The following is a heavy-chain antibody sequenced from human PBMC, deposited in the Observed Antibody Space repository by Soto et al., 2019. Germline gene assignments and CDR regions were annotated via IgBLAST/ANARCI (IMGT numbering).Heavy chain of an antibody. CDR1: GGSINSGGYY. Sequence: QVQLQESGPGLVKPSQTLSLTCTVSGGSINSGGYYWSWIRQHPGKGLEWIGYIYYSGSTYYNPSLKSRVTISVDTSKNQFSLKLSSVTAADTAVYYCVVPAAFHAFDIWGQGTMVTVSS. D-gene: IGHD2-2*01. J-gene: IGHJ3*02. CDR3: VVPAAFHAFDI. V-gene: IGHV4-31*03. CDR2: IYYSGST.